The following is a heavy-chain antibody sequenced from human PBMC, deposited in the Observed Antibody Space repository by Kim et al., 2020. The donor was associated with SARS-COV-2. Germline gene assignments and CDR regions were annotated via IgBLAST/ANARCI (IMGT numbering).Heavy chain of an antibody. CDR2: INAGNGNT. J-gene: IGHJ4*02. V-gene: IGHV1-3*01. CDR1: GYTFTSYA. CDR3: ARDALGIAAAGYFDY. D-gene: IGHD6-13*01. Sequence: ASVKVSCKASGYTFTSYAMHWVRQAPGQRLEWMGWINAGNGNTKYSQKFQGRVTITRDTSASTAYMELSSLRSEDTAVYYCARDALGIAAAGYFDYWGQGTLVTVSS.